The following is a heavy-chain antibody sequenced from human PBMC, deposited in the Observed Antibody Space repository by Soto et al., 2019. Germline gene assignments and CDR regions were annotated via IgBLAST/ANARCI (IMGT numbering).Heavy chain of an antibody. J-gene: IGHJ4*02. CDR2: IDPGSGNP. Sequence: QVQFVQSGAEVKKPGASVRVSCKPSGYPLTDYAIHWVRQAAGQRLEWSGWIDPGSGNPTYSQKFQGRITITRDNSASTFYMDLSSLTSEDTAVYFCTRDLNGGNPFDYWGQGTLVTVSS. V-gene: IGHV1-3*01. D-gene: IGHD2-8*01. CDR1: GYPLTDYA. CDR3: TRDLNGGNPFDY.